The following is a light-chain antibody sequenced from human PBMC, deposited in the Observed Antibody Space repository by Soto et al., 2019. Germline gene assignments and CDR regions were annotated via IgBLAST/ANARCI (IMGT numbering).Light chain of an antibody. J-gene: IGKJ5*01. CDR2: GAS. CDR3: QQYDNSPIT. CDR1: QSVSSN. Sequence: ITQSTTTLSVSPGEKATLSPRASQSVSSNLAWYQQKPGQAPRLLIYGASSRATGIPDRFSGTGSQTDVTLTISRLEPEDFAVYYCQQYDNSPITFGQGTRLEI. V-gene: IGKV3-20*01.